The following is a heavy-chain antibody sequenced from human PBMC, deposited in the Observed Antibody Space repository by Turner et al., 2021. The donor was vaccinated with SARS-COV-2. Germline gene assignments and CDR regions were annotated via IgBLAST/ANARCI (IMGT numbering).Heavy chain of an antibody. CDR3: ASQAGYYDPDGYYPRRFDH. CDR2: IYDSESV. Sequence: QPQLQESGPGLGKPSVILSLTWNVSGNSTNRVVYYCAWIRQSPGGALEWIGSIYDSESVHANPSLKSRMAMAVDIARTQFSLRVTSVTAADAGVYYCASQAGYYDPDGYYPRRFDHWGRGALITVSS. CDR1: GNSTNRVVYY. D-gene: IGHD3-16*01. J-gene: IGHJ4*02. V-gene: IGHV4-39*01.